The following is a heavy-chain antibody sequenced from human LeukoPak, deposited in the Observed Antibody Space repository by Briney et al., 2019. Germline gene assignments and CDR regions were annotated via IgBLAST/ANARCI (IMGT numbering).Heavy chain of an antibody. CDR2: IYYSGST. Sequence: SETLSLTCTVSGGSISSYYWSWIRQPPGKGLEWIGYIYYSGSTNYNPSLKSRVTISVDTSKNQFSLKLSSVTAADTAVYYCARNLDEQQLGFDYWGQGTLVTVSS. J-gene: IGHJ4*02. CDR1: GGSISSYY. V-gene: IGHV4-59*01. CDR3: ARNLDEQQLGFDY. D-gene: IGHD6-13*01.